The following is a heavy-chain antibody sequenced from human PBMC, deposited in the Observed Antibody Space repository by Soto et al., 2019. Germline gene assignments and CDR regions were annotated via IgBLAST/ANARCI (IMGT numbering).Heavy chain of an antibody. CDR1: GGSTSSGGYS. Sequence: QLQLQESGSGLVKPSQTLSLTCAVSGGSTSSGGYSWSWLRQPPGKGLEWIGYISPSGSTYYNPSLKSRVTISVDTSKNQFSLRLSSVTAADTAVYYCARGGLLPDYWGQGTLVTVSS. V-gene: IGHV4-30-2*01. D-gene: IGHD6-19*01. CDR3: ARGGLLPDY. CDR2: ISPSGST. J-gene: IGHJ4*02.